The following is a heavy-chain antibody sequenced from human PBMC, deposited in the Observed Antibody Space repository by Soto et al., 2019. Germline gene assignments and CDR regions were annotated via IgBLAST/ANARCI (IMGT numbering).Heavy chain of an antibody. J-gene: IGHJ5*01. Sequence: TLSLTCTVSGVSMHNSHSFWGWIRQPPGKGLEFIGNVYYSGGAHYNPSLKSRVAISVDTANNQVSLKMSSVTAADTAVYYCGRVVEGATRHTDFDSWGQGTLVTVS. CDR3: GRVVEGATRHTDFDS. CDR1: GVSMHNSHSF. V-gene: IGHV4-39*01. CDR2: VYYSGGA. D-gene: IGHD2-21*01.